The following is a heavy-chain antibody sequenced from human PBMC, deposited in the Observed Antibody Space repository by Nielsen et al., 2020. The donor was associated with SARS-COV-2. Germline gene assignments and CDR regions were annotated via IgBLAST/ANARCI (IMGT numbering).Heavy chain of an antibody. V-gene: IGHV4-39*07. Sequence: SETLSLTCNVSGDSMRNSDYYWVLIRQPPGKGPEWIGSIYYSGNTNYNPSLKSRVTISVDTSKNQFSLKLSSVTAADTAVYYCARDDDNWGSLAYWGQGTLVTVSS. CDR3: ARDDDNWGSLAY. CDR2: IYYSGNT. D-gene: IGHD7-27*01. J-gene: IGHJ4*02. CDR1: GDSMRNSDYY.